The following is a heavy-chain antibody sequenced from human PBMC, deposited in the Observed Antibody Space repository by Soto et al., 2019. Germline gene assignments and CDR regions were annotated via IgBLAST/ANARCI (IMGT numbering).Heavy chain of an antibody. CDR1: GGSVNSGNYY. J-gene: IGHJ3*02. CDR2: IYSSGST. V-gene: IGHV4-61*03. CDR3: AGPPRFSFDI. Sequence: SETLSLTCTVSGGSVNSGNYYWSWIRQPPGKGLEWIGYIYSSGSTNYKPSLKGRFSISVAPSKTPFSLKLGFVPVADPAVYYCAGPPRFSFDIWGQGTRVT.